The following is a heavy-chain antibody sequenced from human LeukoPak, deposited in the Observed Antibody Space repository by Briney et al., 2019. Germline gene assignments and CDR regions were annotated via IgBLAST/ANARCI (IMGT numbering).Heavy chain of an antibody. CDR3: VSQEVVPH. D-gene: IGHD2-15*01. Sequence: GGSLRLSCAASGFNFINYWMSWVRQAPGKGLEWVANVTEDGTTKQYVDSVKGRFTISRDNAKNSLYLQMDSLRAEDTAVYYCVSQEVVPHWGQGTLVSVSS. J-gene: IGHJ4*02. CDR1: GFNFINYW. CDR2: VTEDGTTK. V-gene: IGHV3-7*01.